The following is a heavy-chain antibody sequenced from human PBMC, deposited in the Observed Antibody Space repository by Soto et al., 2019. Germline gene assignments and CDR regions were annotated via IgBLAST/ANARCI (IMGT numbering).Heavy chain of an antibody. D-gene: IGHD3-22*01. Sequence: SETLSLTCTVSGGSITSSSYYWGWIRQPPGKGLEWIGNIYYSGSTYYNPSLKSRVTISVDTSKNQFSLKLSSVTAADTAVYYCMLGSGWKDFDYWGQGTLVTLSS. V-gene: IGHV4-39*01. CDR2: IYYSGST. CDR3: MLGSGWKDFDY. CDR1: GGSITSSSYY. J-gene: IGHJ4*02.